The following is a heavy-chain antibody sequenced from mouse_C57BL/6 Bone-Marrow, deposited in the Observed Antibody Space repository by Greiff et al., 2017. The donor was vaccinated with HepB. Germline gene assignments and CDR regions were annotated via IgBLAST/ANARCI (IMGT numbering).Heavy chain of an antibody. CDR2: IDPENGDT. CDR3: TTNHYGGDY. V-gene: IGHV14-4*01. CDR1: GFNIKDDY. J-gene: IGHJ2*01. D-gene: IGHD1-1*01. Sequence: VQLQHSGAELVRPGASVKLSCTASGFNIKDDYMHWVKQRPEQGLEWIGWIDPENGDTEYASKFQGKATITADTSSNTAYLQLSSLTSEDTAVYYCTTNHYGGDYWGQGTTLTVSS.